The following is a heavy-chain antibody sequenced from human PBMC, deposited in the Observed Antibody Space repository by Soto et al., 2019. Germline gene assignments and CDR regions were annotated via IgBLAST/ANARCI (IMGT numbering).Heavy chain of an antibody. V-gene: IGHV3-23*01. CDR3: AQGPPSSGWYYFDY. D-gene: IGHD6-19*01. J-gene: IGHJ4*02. CDR2: ISGSGGST. Sequence: EVQLLESGGGLVQPGGSLRLSCAASGFTFSSYAMSWVRQAPGRGLEWVSAISGSGGSTYYADSVKGRFTISRDNSKNTLYLQMNSLRAEDTAVYYCAQGPPSSGWYYFDYWGQGTLVTVSA. CDR1: GFTFSSYA.